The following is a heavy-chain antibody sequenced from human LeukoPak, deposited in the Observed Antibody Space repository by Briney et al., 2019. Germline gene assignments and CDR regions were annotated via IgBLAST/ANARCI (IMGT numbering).Heavy chain of an antibody. D-gene: IGHD3-10*01. V-gene: IGHV3-74*03. CDR3: ARAVTYFYGSVTYDWFDP. Sequence: PGGSLRLSCAASGFMFRSYWMHWVRQAPGKGLVWVSRINSDGSGITYADSVKGRFTISRDNAKNALYLQMSSLRAEDTAVYYCARAVTYFYGSVTYDWFDPWGQGTLVTVSS. CDR2: INSDGSGI. CDR1: GFMFRSYW. J-gene: IGHJ5*02.